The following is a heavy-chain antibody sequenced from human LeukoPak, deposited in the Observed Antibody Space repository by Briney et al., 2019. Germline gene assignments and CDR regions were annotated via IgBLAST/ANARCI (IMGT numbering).Heavy chain of an antibody. D-gene: IGHD5-12*01. V-gene: IGHV4-59*08. CDR2: IYYSGST. Sequence: SETLSLTCTVSGGSLSSYYWSWIRQPPGKGLEWIGYIYYSGSTNFNPSLKSRVTISVDTSKNQFSLKLSSVTAADTAVYYCARHIVATIIAPHYGMDVWGQGTTVTVSS. CDR1: GGSLSSYY. CDR3: ARHIVATIIAPHYGMDV. J-gene: IGHJ6*02.